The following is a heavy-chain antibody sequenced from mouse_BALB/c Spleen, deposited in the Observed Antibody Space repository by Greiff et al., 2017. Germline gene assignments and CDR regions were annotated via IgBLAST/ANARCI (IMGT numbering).Heavy chain of an antibody. D-gene: IGHD2-4*01. Sequence: QVQLQQPGAELVKPGASVKLSCKASGYTFTSYWMHWVKQRPGQGLEWIGEINPSNGRTNYNEKFKSKATLTVDKSSSTAYMQLSSLTSEDSAVYYCARLDYDEAWFAYWGQGTLVTVSA. CDR2: INPSNGRT. V-gene: IGHV1S81*02. CDR3: ARLDYDEAWFAY. J-gene: IGHJ3*01. CDR1: GYTFTSYW.